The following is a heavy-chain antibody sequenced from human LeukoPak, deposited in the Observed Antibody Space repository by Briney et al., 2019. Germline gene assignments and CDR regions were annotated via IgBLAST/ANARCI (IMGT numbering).Heavy chain of an antibody. CDR3: ARAACSGGSCYRYYFDY. Sequence: ASVKVSCKASGYTFTSYYMHWVRQAPGQGLEWMGIINPSGGSTSYAQKFQGRVTMTRDTSTSTVYMELSSLRSEDTAVYYCARAACSGGSCYRYYFDYWGQGTRVTVSS. J-gene: IGHJ4*02. CDR2: INPSGGST. CDR1: GYTFTSYY. D-gene: IGHD2-15*01. V-gene: IGHV1-46*01.